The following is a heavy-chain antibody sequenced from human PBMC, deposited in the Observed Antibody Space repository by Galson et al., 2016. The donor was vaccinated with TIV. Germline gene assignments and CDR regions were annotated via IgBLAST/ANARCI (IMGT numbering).Heavy chain of an antibody. CDR3: ARGLRGSSPDANNWFDP. J-gene: IGHJ5*02. CDR2: IYYSEII. CDR1: GGSMNSGVYY. Sequence: TLSLTCGVSGGSMNSGVYYWTWIRQPPGKGLEWIGSIYYSEIIYYNPSLKSRVITSVDTSKNQFSLMVSSVTAADTAVYYCARGLRGSSPDANNWFDPWGQGTLVTVSS. V-gene: IGHV4-30-4*08. D-gene: IGHD3-16*01.